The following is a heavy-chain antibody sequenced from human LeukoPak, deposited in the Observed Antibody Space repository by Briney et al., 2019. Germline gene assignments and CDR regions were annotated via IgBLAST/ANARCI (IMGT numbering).Heavy chain of an antibody. CDR3: AKESPRFDY. V-gene: IGHV3-23*01. J-gene: IGHJ4*02. CDR1: GFTFSNSA. Sequence: PGGSLRLSCAASGFTFSNSAMNWVRQAPGKGLEWVSVISGNGGSTHYADSAKGRFTISRDNSKNTLYLQMNSLRAEDTAVYYCAKESPRFDYWGQGTLVTVSP. CDR2: ISGNGGST.